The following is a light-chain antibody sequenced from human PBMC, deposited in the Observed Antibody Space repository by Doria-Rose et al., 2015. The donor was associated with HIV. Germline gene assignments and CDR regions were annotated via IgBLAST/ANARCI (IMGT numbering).Light chain of an antibody. J-gene: IGKJ1*01. V-gene: IGKV1-5*03. CDR3: QQYESSSPT. CDR2: KAS. CDR1: QSIGRR. Sequence: ASVGDRVTITCRASQSIGRRMAWYQQKAGSAPKLLIYKASSLDSGVPSRFSGSGSETEFTLTISSLQPDDFASYYCQQYESSSPTFGQGTEVEI.